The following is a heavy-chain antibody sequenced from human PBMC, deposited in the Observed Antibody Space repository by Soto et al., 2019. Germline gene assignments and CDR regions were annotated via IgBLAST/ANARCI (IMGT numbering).Heavy chain of an antibody. CDR3: ARERYDWNDRWHEGWFDP. V-gene: IGHV3-30-3*01. D-gene: IGHD1-1*01. CDR1: VFTFSSYA. Sequence: VGSLRLSCASSVFTFSSYAMHCVRHSPGKWLEWVAVISYDGNNKYYADSVKGRFTISRDNSKNTLYLQMNSLRAEDTAVYYCARERYDWNDRWHEGWFDPWGQGTPVPVSS. CDR2: ISYDGNNK. J-gene: IGHJ5*02.